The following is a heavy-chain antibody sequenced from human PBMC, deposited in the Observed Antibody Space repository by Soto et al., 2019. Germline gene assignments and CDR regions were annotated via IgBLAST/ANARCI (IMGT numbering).Heavy chain of an antibody. Sequence: EVQLVESGGGLVQPGGSLRLSCAASGFTFSSYSMNWVRQAPGKGLEWVSYISTSSNSIHYADSVKGRFTISRDNAKNSLYLQMNSLRDEDTAVYYCAGGGGYNYFCFEYWGQGILVTVSS. CDR2: ISTSSNSI. CDR3: AGGGGYNYFCFEY. V-gene: IGHV3-48*02. CDR1: GFTFSSYS. J-gene: IGHJ4*02. D-gene: IGHD5-12*01.